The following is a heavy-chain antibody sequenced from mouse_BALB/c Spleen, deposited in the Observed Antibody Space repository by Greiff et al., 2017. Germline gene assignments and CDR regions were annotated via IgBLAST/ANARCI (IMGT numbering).Heavy chain of an antibody. CDR2: IDPYYGGT. Sequence: EVKLQQSGPELEKPGASVKISCKASGYSFTGYNMNWVKQSTGKSLEWIGNIDPYYGGTSYNQKFKGKATLTVDKSSSPAYLQLKSLTSEDAAVYYAARQEYGDWFADWGQGTLVTVSA. CDR1: GYSFTGYN. D-gene: IGHD2-10*02. V-gene: IGHV1-39*01. J-gene: IGHJ3*01. CDR3: ARQEYGDWFAD.